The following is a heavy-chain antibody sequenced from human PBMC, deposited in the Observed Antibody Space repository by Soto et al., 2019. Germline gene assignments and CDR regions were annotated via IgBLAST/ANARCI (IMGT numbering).Heavy chain of an antibody. V-gene: IGHV3-21*01. CDR3: ARAIAVAGPVSYFDY. CDR2: ISSSSSYI. J-gene: IGHJ4*02. D-gene: IGHD6-19*01. CDR1: GFTFSSYS. Sequence: EVQLVESGGGLVKPGGSLRLSCAASGFTFSSYSMNWVRQAPGKGLEWVSSISSSSSYIYYADSVKGGFTISRVNAKNSLYLQMNSLRDEDTAVYSCARAIAVAGPVSYFDYWGQGTLVTVSS.